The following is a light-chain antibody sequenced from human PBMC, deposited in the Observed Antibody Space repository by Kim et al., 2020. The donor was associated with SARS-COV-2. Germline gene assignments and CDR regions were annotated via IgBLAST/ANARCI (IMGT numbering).Light chain of an antibody. V-gene: IGLV3-19*01. Sequence: SELTQDPAVSVALGQTVRITCQGDSLRRYYASWYQQKPGQAPVLVIYGKNNRPSGIPDRFSGSSSGNTASLTITGAQAEDEADYYCNSRDSRGNHLVFGGRTQLTVL. CDR2: GKN. CDR1: SLRRYY. J-gene: IGLJ2*01. CDR3: NSRDSRGNHLV.